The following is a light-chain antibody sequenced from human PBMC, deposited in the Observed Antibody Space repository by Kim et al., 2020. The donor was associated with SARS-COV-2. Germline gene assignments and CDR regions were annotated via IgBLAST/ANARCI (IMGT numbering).Light chain of an antibody. V-gene: IGLV2-23*02. CDR3: CSYAGSSTLV. CDR2: EVS. Sequence: GQSITLSCIGTISEIASCNLVSWYQQHPVKAPKLMIYEVSKWPSGVSNRFSGSKSGNTASLTISGLQAEDEADYYCCSYAGSSTLVFGGGTQLTVL. J-gene: IGLJ2*01. CDR1: ISEIASCNL.